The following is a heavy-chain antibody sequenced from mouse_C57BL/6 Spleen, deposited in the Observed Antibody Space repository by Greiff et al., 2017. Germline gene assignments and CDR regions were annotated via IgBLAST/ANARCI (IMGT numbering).Heavy chain of an antibody. CDR3: ARGGNYYAMDY. D-gene: IGHD2-1*01. V-gene: IGHV1-81*01. CDR1: GYTFTSYG. J-gene: IGHJ4*01. CDR2: IYPRSGYT. Sequence: QVQLQQSGAELARPGASVKLSCKASGYTFTSYGISWVKQRTGQGLEWIGEIYPRSGYTYYNEKFKGKATLTADKSSSTAYMGLRSLTSEDSAVYFCARGGNYYAMDYWGQGTSVTVSS.